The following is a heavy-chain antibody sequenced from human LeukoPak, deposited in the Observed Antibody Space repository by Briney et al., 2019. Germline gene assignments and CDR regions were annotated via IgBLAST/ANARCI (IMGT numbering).Heavy chain of an antibody. V-gene: IGHV4-34*01. CDR2: INHSGST. CDR3: ARTSSSSFHY. Sequence: SEALSLTCAVYGGSFSGYYWSWIRQPPGKGLEWIGEINHSGSTNYNPSLKSRVTISVDTSKNQFSLKLSSVTAADTAVYYCARTSSSSFHYWGQGTLVTVSS. D-gene: IGHD6-6*01. CDR1: GGSFSGYY. J-gene: IGHJ4*02.